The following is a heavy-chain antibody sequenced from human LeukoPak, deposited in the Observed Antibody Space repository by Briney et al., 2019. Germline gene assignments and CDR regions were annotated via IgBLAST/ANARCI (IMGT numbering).Heavy chain of an antibody. CDR1: GGSISSYY. CDR2: IYTSGST. V-gene: IGHV4-4*09. D-gene: IGHD1-26*01. CDR3: ARLVGATHLDY. Sequence: SETLSLTCTVSGGSISSYYWSWIRQPPGKGLEWIGYIYTSGSTNYNPSLKSRVTISVDTSKNQFSLKLSSVTAADTAVYYCARLVGATHLDYWGQGTLVTASS. J-gene: IGHJ4*02.